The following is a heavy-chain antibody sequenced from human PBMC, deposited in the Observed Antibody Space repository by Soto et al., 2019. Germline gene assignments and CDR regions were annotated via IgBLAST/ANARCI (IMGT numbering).Heavy chain of an antibody. D-gene: IGHD3-16*01. CDR2: ISGSGGRS. CDR1: GFTFSNYA. Sequence: EVQLLDSGGRLVQPGGSLRLSCAASGFTFSNYAMTWVRQGPGKGLEWVSGISGSGGRSYYADSVKGRFTISRDNSKSTLYLQMNSLGAEDTSVYYCAKAYFVWSSEQPYYFDYWGQGTLVTVSS. CDR3: AKAYFVWSSEQPYYFDY. V-gene: IGHV3-23*01. J-gene: IGHJ4*02.